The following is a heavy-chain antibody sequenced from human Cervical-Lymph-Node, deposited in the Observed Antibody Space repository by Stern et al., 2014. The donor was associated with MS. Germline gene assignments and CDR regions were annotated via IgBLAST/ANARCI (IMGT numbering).Heavy chain of an antibody. CDR2: IVSTSVYI. Sequence: EVQLVESGGRLVRPGGSLRLSCSASGFPFNTYNMNWVRQTPGKRLEWVAYIVSTSVYIFYADSVRGRFTISRDNAKNSLYLQMNSLRVEDTALYYCARGGHGDYVGHYWGQGTLVTVSS. V-gene: IGHV3-21*01. CDR1: GFPFNTYN. J-gene: IGHJ4*02. D-gene: IGHD2-21*02. CDR3: ARGGHGDYVGHY.